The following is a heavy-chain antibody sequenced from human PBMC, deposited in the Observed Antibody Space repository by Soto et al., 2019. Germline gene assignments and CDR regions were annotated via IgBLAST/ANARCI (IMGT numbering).Heavy chain of an antibody. CDR3: ARDSMDRGRDSNWFDP. CDR1: GFIFSSYW. D-gene: IGHD3-10*01. CDR2: INGDGRNT. V-gene: IGHV3-74*01. J-gene: IGHJ5*02. Sequence: GGSLRLSCAASGFIFSSYWMHWVRQAPGKGPVWVGRINGDGRNTRYTDSVKDRFTISRDNAKNTLYLQMDSLRAEDTAVYYCARDSMDRGRDSNWFDPWGQGTVVTVSS.